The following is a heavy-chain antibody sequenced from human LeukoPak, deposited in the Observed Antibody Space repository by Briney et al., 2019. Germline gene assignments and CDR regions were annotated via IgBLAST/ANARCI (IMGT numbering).Heavy chain of an antibody. V-gene: IGHV4-34*01. J-gene: IGHJ4*02. CDR1: GGSFSGYY. D-gene: IGHD2-8*01. CDR3: ARRGIVLMVYAI. Sequence: SETLSLTCAVYGGSFSGYYWSWIRQPPGKGVEWIGEINHSGSTNYNPSLKSRVNISVDTSKHQFSLKLSSVTAADTAVYYCARRGIVLMVYAIWGQGTLVTVSS. CDR2: INHSGST.